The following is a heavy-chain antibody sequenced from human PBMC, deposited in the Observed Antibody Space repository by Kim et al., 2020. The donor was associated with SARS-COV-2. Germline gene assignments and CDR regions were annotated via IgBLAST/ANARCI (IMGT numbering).Heavy chain of an antibody. D-gene: IGHD2-15*01. CDR3: ARSGLLSDYYYYGMDV. CDR1: GYTFTGYY. CDR2: INPNSGGT. J-gene: IGHJ6*02. Sequence: ASVKVSCKASGYTFTGYYMHWVRQAPGQGLEWMGWINPNSGGTNYAQKFLDWVTMTRDTSISTAYMELSRLRSDDTAVYYCARSGLLSDYYYYGMDVWGQGTTVTVSS. V-gene: IGHV1-2*04.